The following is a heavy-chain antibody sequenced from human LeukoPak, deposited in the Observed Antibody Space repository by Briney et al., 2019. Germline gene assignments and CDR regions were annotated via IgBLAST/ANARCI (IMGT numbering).Heavy chain of an antibody. Sequence: GGSLRLSCAASGFTFRRYGMHWVRQAPGKGLEWVAVTWYDGSNKYYADSVKGRFTISRDNPKNTLYLQMNSLRVEDTAVYYCARVHWGNYYLNAFDIWGQGTMVTVSS. CDR1: GFTFRRYG. J-gene: IGHJ3*02. V-gene: IGHV3-33*01. D-gene: IGHD3-10*01. CDR2: TWYDGSNK. CDR3: ARVHWGNYYLNAFDI.